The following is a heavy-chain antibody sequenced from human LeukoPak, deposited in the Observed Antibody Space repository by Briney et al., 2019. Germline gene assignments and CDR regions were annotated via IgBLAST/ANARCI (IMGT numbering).Heavy chain of an antibody. J-gene: IGHJ4*02. CDR1: GFTFSSYE. D-gene: IGHD5-12*01. V-gene: IGHV3-48*03. CDR2: ISSSGSTI. CDR3: ARGLWLRSRQPFDY. Sequence: GGSLRLSCAASGFTFSSYEMNWVRQAPGKGLEWVSYISSSGSTIYYADSVKGRFTISRDNAKNSLYLRMNSLRAEDTAVYYCARGLWLRSRQPFDYWGQGTLVTVSS.